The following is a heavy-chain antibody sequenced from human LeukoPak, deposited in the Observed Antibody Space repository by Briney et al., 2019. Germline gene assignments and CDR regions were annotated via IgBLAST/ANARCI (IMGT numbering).Heavy chain of an antibody. J-gene: IGHJ4*02. V-gene: IGHV3-23*01. Sequence: GGSLRLSCAASGFTFSSYAMSWVRQAPGKGLEWVSAISGSGGSTYYADSVKGRFTISRDNSKNTLYLQMNSLRAKDTAVYYCAKGTPTGYSSGWLYYFDYWGQGTLVTVSS. D-gene: IGHD6-19*01. CDR3: AKGTPTGYSSGWLYYFDY. CDR1: GFTFSSYA. CDR2: ISGSGGST.